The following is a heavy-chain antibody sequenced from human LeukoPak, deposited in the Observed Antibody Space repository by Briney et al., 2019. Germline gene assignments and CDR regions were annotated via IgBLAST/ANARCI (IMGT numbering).Heavy chain of an antibody. CDR2: IYHGGST. J-gene: IGHJ5*02. Sequence: SETLSLTCTVSGDSITSSGYYWSWIRRPPGKGLEWIGYIYHGGSTNYNPSLKSRVTISGDTSKNKFFLNLSSVTAADTAMYYCARGRYYYDSSGYPYNWFDPWGQGTLVTVSS. CDR3: ARGRYYYDSSGYPYNWFDP. V-gene: IGHV4-61*08. CDR1: GDSITSSGYY. D-gene: IGHD3-22*01.